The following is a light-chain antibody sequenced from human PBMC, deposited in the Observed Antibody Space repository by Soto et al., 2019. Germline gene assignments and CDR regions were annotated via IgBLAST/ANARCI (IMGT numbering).Light chain of an antibody. J-gene: IGKJ4*01. V-gene: IGKV3-15*01. CDR3: QQYNNWPFT. CDR2: GAS. Sequence: EIVMTQSPATLSVSPGERATLSCRASQSVSSNLAWYQQKPGQAPRLLIYGASTRATGIPARFSGSGSGTEFTLTISSLQSEDFAVYYCQQYNNWPFTICGGTKVEIK. CDR1: QSVSSN.